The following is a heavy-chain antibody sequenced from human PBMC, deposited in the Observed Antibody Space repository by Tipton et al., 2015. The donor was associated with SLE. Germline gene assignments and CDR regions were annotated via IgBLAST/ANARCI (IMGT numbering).Heavy chain of an antibody. CDR1: GGSITSSSYF. CDR3: AREYSGYDYQTFDH. Sequence: LRLTCTVSGGSITSSSYFWGWIRQSPGKGLEWIGTIHHSGITYYNPSLKSRVTISVDTSKNQFSLKLRSVTAADTAVYYCAREYSGYDYQTFDHWGQGTLVTVSS. J-gene: IGHJ4*02. CDR2: IHHSGIT. D-gene: IGHD5-12*01. V-gene: IGHV4-39*07.